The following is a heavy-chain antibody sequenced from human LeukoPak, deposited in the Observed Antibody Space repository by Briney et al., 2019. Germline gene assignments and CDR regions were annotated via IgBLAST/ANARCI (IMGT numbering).Heavy chain of an antibody. D-gene: IGHD1-26*01. V-gene: IGHV4-30-2*01. Sequence: LKLSCAASGFTFSSYAMSWVRQAPGKGLEWIGYIYHSGSTYYNPSLKSRVTISVDRSKNQFSLKLSSVTAADTAVYYCARGSMPKPYYFDYWGQGTLVTVSS. J-gene: IGHJ4*02. CDR3: ARGSMPKPYYFDY. CDR1: GFTFSSYA. CDR2: IYHSGST.